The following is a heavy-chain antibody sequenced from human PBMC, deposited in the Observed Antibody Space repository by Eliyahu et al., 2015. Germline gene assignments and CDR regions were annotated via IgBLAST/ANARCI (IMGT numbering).Heavy chain of an antibody. J-gene: IGHJ4*02. V-gene: IGHV4-34*01. D-gene: IGHD5-18*01. CDR3: ARGRAFGTWIQLWSFFDY. Sequence: QVQLQQWGAGLLKPSETLSLTCAVYGGSFSGYYWSWIRQPPGKGLEWIGEINHSGSTNYNPSLKSRVTISVDTSKNQFSLKLSSVTAADTAVYYCARGRAFGTWIQLWSFFDYWGQGTLVTVSS. CDR2: INHSGST. CDR1: GGSFSGYY.